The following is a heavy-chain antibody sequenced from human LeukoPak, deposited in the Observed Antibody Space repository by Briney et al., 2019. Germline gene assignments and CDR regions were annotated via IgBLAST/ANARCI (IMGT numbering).Heavy chain of an antibody. J-gene: IGHJ3*02. CDR1: GFTFSSYG. V-gene: IGHV3-21*06. D-gene: IGHD4-23*01. CDR3: ARESDFNGNFDAFDI. Sequence: PGGSLRLSCAASGFTFSSYGMHWVRQAPGMGLEWVSYISSNSENVFYGDSVQGRFTISRDNAENSLFLQMNSLRAEDTAVYYCARESDFNGNFDAFDIWGQGTVVTVSS. CDR2: ISSNSENV.